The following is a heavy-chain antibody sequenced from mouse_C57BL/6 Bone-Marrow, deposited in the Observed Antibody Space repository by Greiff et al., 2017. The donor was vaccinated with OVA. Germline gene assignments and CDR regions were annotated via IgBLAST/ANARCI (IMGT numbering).Heavy chain of an antibody. Sequence: VQLQQPGAELVKPGASVNLSCKASGYTFTSYWMQWVKQRPGQGLEWIGEIDPSDSYTNYNQKFKGKATLTVDTSSSTAYMQLSSLTSEDSAVYYCAWYYGSSSAMDYWGQGTSVTVSS. CDR2: IDPSDSYT. CDR3: AWYYGSSSAMDY. V-gene: IGHV1-50*01. J-gene: IGHJ4*01. CDR1: GYTFTSYW. D-gene: IGHD1-1*01.